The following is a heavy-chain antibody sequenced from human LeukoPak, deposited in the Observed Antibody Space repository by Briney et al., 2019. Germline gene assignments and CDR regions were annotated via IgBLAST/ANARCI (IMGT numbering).Heavy chain of an antibody. CDR1: GFTFGDYA. J-gene: IGHJ4*02. CDR2: IRSKAYGGTT. Sequence: GGSLRLSCTASGFTFGDYAMSWFRQAPGKGLEWVGFIRSKAYGGTTEYAASVKGRFTISRDDSKNIAYLQMSSLKTEDTAVYYCSRGYIVATYFDYWGQGTLVTVSS. D-gene: IGHD5-12*01. V-gene: IGHV3-49*03. CDR3: SRGYIVATYFDY.